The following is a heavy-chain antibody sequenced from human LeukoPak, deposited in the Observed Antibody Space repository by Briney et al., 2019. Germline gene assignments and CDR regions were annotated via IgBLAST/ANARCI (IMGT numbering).Heavy chain of an antibody. V-gene: IGHV1-2*02. CDR1: GYTFTGYY. D-gene: IGHD3-10*01. CDR3: ARGVLLWFGESAAAFDI. J-gene: IGHJ3*02. CDR2: INPNSGGT. Sequence: ASVKVSCKASGYTFTGYYMHWVRQAPGQGLEWMGWINPNSGGTYYAQMFQGRVTMTRDTSISTAYMELSRLRSDDTAVYYCARGVLLWFGESAAAFDIWGQGTMVTVSS.